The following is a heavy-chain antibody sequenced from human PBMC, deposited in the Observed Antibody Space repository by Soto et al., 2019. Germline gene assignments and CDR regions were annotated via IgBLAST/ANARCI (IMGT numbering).Heavy chain of an antibody. Sequence: GESLKISCKGSGYSFTSYWISWVRQMPGKGLEWMGRIDHSDSDTNYSPSFQGHVTISADTSISTAYLQWSSLKASDTAMYYCARHAYYYDSSGYYALGAFDIWGQGTMVTVSS. D-gene: IGHD3-22*01. J-gene: IGHJ3*02. CDR2: IDHSDSDT. CDR1: GYSFTSYW. CDR3: ARHAYYYDSSGYYALGAFDI. V-gene: IGHV5-10-1*01.